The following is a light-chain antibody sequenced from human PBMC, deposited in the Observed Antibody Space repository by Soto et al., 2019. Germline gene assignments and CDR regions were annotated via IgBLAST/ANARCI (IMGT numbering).Light chain of an antibody. V-gene: IGKV1-39*01. CDR3: QQSYSTPYFT. CDR2: AAS. CDR1: QSISSY. Sequence: DIQMTQSPSSLSASVGDRVTITCRASQSISSYLNWYQQKPGKAPKLLIYAASSLQSGVQSRFSGSGSGTDFTLTISSLQPEDFATYYCQQSYSTPYFTFGPGTKVDIK. J-gene: IGKJ3*01.